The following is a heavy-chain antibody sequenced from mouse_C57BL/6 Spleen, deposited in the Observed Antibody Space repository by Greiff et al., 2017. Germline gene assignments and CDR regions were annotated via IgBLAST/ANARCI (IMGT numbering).Heavy chain of an antibody. D-gene: IGHD2-4*01. CDR3: TTDDYDVNYAMDY. CDR2: IDPEDGDT. V-gene: IGHV14-1*01. Sequence: EVKVEESGAELVRPGASVKLSCTASGFNIKDYYMHWVKQRPEQGLEWIGRIDPEDGDTEYAPKFQGKATMTADTSSNTAYLQLSSLTSEDTAVYYCTTDDYDVNYAMDYWGQGTSVTVSS. CDR1: GFNIKDYY. J-gene: IGHJ4*01.